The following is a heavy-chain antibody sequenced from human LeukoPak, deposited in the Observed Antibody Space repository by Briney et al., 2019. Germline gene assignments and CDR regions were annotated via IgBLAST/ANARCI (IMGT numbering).Heavy chain of an antibody. V-gene: IGHV1-2*02. Sequence: ASVKVSCKASGYTFTGYYMHWVRQAPGQGLEWMGWINPNSGGTNYAQKFQGRVTMTRDTSISTAYMELGRLRSDDTAVYYCARRPPISLTSGSYPFDYWGQGTLVTVSS. CDR3: ARRPPISLTSGSYPFDY. CDR1: GYTFTGYY. CDR2: INPNSGGT. D-gene: IGHD1-26*01. J-gene: IGHJ4*02.